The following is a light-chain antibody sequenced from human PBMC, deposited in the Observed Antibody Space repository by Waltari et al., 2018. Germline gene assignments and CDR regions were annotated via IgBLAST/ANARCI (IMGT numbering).Light chain of an antibody. V-gene: IGKV1-5*03. Sequence: DIQMTQSPSTLSASVGDRVTITCRASQSISIWLAWYQQKPGKAPKLLIYKASSLESGVPSRFSGSGSGTESTLTISSLQPDDFATYYCQQYNSYWTFGQGTKVEIK. CDR3: QQYNSYWT. CDR1: QSISIW. CDR2: KAS. J-gene: IGKJ1*01.